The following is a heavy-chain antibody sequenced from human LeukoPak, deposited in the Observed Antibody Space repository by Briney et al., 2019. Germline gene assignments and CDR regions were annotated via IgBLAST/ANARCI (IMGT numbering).Heavy chain of an antibody. CDR3: AREVADYDSSGYYSSGDWFDP. CDR1: GGSISSGGYY. D-gene: IGHD3-22*01. Sequence: PSQTLSHTCTVSGGSISSGGYYWSWIRQHPGNGLEWIGYIYYSGSTYYNPSLKSRVTISVDTSKNQFSLKLSSVTAADTAVYYCAREVADYDSSGYYSSGDWFDPWGQGTLVTVSS. J-gene: IGHJ5*02. V-gene: IGHV4-31*03. CDR2: IYYSGST.